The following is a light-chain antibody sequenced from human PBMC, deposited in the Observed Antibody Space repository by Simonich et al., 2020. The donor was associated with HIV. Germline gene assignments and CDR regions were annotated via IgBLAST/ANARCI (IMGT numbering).Light chain of an antibody. CDR2: LGS. CDR3: MQAVQRKFT. V-gene: IGKV2-28*01. Sequence: DIVMTQSPLSLSVTPGEPASISCSSSQSLLHSDGFHYLDWYLQRPGQSPQLLIYLGSHRASGVPDRFSGSGSGTDFTLKISRVEAEDVGVYYCMQAVQRKFTFGPGTKVDIK. J-gene: IGKJ3*01. CDR1: QSLLHSDGFHY.